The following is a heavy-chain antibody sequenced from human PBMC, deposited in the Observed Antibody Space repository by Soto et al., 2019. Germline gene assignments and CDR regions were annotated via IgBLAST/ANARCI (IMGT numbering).Heavy chain of an antibody. D-gene: IGHD5-18*01. CDR1: GFTFTSSA. V-gene: IGHV1-58*01. CDR2: IVVGSGNT. CDR3: AAEAQRGYSYGYVH. Sequence: GASVKVSCKASGFTFTSSAVQWVRRARGQRLEWIGWIVVGSGNTNYAQKFQERVTITRDMSTSTAYMELSSLRSEDTAVYYCAAEAQRGYSYGYVHWGQGTLVTVSS. J-gene: IGHJ4*02.